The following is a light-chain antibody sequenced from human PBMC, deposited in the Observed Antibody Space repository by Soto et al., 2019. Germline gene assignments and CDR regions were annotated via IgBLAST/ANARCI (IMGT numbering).Light chain of an antibody. CDR2: EVS. CDR3: FSYTTSSTLV. CDR1: SSDVGGYND. Sequence: QSALTQPASVSGSPGQSITISCTGTSSDVGGYNDVSWYQQHPAQAPKLMIYEVSSRPSGVSHRFSGSKSGNTASLTISGLQAEDEADYYCFSYTTSSTLVFGGGTKVTVL. J-gene: IGLJ3*02. V-gene: IGLV2-14*01.